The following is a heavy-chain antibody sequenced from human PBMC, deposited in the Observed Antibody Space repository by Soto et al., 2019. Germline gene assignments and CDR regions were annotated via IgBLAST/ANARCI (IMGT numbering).Heavy chain of an antibody. CDR3: ARGSGYGDYPFDY. CDR2: IYHSGST. J-gene: IGHJ4*02. V-gene: IGHV4-30-2*01. CDR1: GGSISGGGYS. D-gene: IGHD4-17*01. Sequence: SETLSLTCAVSGGSISGGGYSWSWIRQPPGKGLEWIGYIYHSGSTYYNPSLKSRVTISVDRSKNQFSLKLSSVTAADTAVYYGARGSGYGDYPFDYWGQGTLVTVSS.